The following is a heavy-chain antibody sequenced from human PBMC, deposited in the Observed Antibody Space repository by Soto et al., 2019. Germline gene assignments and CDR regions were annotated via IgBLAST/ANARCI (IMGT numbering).Heavy chain of an antibody. CDR2: IYDSGKT. CDR3: ASGPTSDKVDY. J-gene: IGHJ4*02. D-gene: IGHD3-10*01. Sequence: QVQLQESGPGLVKPSQTLSLTCTVSGGSINSADYYWSWIRQPPGEGLEWIGHIYDSGKTYTNPSRRSQVPMSADTTKSYLSLRPTSVTAADTAVYYCASGPTSDKVDYWGQGTLVTVSS. V-gene: IGHV4-30-4*01. CDR1: GGSINSADYY.